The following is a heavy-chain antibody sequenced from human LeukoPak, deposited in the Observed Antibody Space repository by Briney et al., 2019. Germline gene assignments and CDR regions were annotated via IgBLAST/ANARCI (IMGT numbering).Heavy chain of an antibody. CDR1: GVTFSNCA. V-gene: IGHV3-33*01. CDR2: VWYDGSNE. Sequence: GGSLSLSCAASGVTFSNCAMHWVRQAPGKGLGWVAVVWYDGSNEYYADSVKGRFTISRDNSKDTLYLQMNSLRAEDTAVYYCVRDRYSSSSGGSFDYWGQGTLVTVSS. J-gene: IGHJ4*02. D-gene: IGHD6-19*01. CDR3: VRDRYSSSSGGSFDY.